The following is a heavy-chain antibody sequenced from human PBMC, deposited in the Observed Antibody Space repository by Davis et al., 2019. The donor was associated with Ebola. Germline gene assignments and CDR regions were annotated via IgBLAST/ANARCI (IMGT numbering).Heavy chain of an antibody. D-gene: IGHD3-3*01. V-gene: IGHV4-31*03. J-gene: IGHJ6*02. CDR3: ARSKIFGVVTNYYYYYGMDV. CDR1: GGSISSGGYY. Sequence: MPSETLSLTCTVSGGSISSGGYYWSWIRQHPGKGLEWIGYIYYSGSTYYNPSLKSRVTISVDTSKNQFSLKLSSVTAADTAVYYCARSKIFGVVTNYYYYYGMDVWGQGTTVTVSS. CDR2: IYYSGST.